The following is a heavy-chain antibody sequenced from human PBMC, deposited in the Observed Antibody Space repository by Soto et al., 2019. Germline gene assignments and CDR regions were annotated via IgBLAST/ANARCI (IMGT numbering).Heavy chain of an antibody. CDR3: ARGSSSSGYCSGGSCYSVWPNDY. V-gene: IGHV1-8*01. J-gene: IGHJ4*02. D-gene: IGHD2-15*01. Sequence: QVQLVQSGAEVKKPGASVKVSCKAPGYTFTSYDINWVRQATGQGLEWMGWMNPNSGNTGYAQKFQGRVTMTRNTSISTAYMELSSLRSEDTAVYYCARGSSSSGYCSGGSCYSVWPNDYWGQGTLVTVSS. CDR2: MNPNSGNT. CDR1: GYTFTSYD.